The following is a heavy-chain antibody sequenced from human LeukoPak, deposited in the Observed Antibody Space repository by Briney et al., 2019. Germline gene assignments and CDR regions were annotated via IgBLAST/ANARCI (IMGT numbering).Heavy chain of an antibody. CDR1: DGSINSYY. Sequence: SETLSLTCSVSDGSINSYYWSWFRQPPGKRLEWIASIYYSGSTTYNPSLKSRVTISVDTSKNRFSLQLSSVTAADTAVYYCARANYFDYWGQGTLVTVSS. CDR3: ARANYFDY. CDR2: IYYSGST. V-gene: IGHV4-59*01. J-gene: IGHJ4*02.